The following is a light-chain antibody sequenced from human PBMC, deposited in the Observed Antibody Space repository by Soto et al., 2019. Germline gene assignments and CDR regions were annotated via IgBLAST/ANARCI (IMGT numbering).Light chain of an antibody. V-gene: IGKV1-5*03. CDR3: QQYNGYSIT. Sequence: DIQMTQSPSTLSASVGDRVTITCRASQTIGSWLAWYQQKPGKAPKLLIHKASTLESGIPSRFSGSGSGTEFTLTISSLQPDDLGTYYCQQYNGYSITFGQGTRLEIK. J-gene: IGKJ5*01. CDR2: KAS. CDR1: QTIGSW.